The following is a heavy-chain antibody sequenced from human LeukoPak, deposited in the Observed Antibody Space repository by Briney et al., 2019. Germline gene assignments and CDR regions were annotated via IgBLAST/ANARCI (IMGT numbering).Heavy chain of an antibody. CDR1: GFTFSSYA. Sequence: GGSLRLSRAASGFTFSSYAMHWVRQAPGKGLEWVAVISYDGSNKYYADSVKGRFTISRDNSKNTLYLQMNSLRAEDTAVYYCARVGGSSISFYYYYYMDVWGKGTTVTVSS. CDR2: ISYDGSNK. D-gene: IGHD3-16*01. J-gene: IGHJ6*03. V-gene: IGHV3-30*01. CDR3: ARVGGSSISFYYYYYMDV.